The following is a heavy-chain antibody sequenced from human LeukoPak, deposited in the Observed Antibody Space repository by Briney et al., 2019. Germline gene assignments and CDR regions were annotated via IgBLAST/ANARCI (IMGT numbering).Heavy chain of an antibody. CDR1: GGSFSGYY. Sequence: SETLSLTCAVYGGSFSGYYWSWIRQPPGKGLEWIGEINHSGSTNYNPSLKSRVTMSVDTSKNQFSLKLSSVTAADTAVYYCARVPPIYCSSTSCCARHQLGFDPWGQGTLVTVSS. V-gene: IGHV4-34*01. CDR2: INHSGST. J-gene: IGHJ5*02. D-gene: IGHD2-2*01. CDR3: ARVPPIYCSSTSCCARHQLGFDP.